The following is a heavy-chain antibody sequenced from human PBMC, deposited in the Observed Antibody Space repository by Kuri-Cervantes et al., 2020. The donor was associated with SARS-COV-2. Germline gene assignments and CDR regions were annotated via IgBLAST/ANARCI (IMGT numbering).Heavy chain of an antibody. V-gene: IGHV1-18*01. D-gene: IGHD3-3*01. CDR1: GYTFTNYG. CDR2: INTYNGNT. Sequence: ASVKVSCKASGYTFTNYGLSWVRQAPGRGLEWVASINTYNGNTNYAQILQGRVTMTTDTSTSTAYMELRGLRSEDTAVYYCAVTSPVPDSITIFGVAYRRGNWFDPWGQGTLVTVSS. J-gene: IGHJ5*02. CDR3: AVTSPVPDSITIFGVAYRRGNWFDP.